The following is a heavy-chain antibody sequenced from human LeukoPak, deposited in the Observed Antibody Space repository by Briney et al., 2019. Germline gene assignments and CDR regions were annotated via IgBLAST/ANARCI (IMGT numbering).Heavy chain of an antibody. V-gene: IGHV3-20*04. CDR3: ARGLMGGYPHFDY. CDR1: GFTFDGYD. J-gene: IGHJ4*02. D-gene: IGHD5-12*01. Sequence: PGGSLRLSCAASGFTFDGYDINWVRQAPGKGLEWVSHINRKGNTIGYADSMKGRFTISIDSAKNSVFLQMNSLRTADTALYYCARGLMGGYPHFDYWGQGTLVTVSS. CDR2: INRKGNTI.